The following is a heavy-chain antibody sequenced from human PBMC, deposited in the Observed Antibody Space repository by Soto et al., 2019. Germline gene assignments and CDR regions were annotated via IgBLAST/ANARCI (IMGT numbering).Heavy chain of an antibody. J-gene: IGHJ6*02. D-gene: IGHD6-6*01. Sequence: PGESLKISCKGSGYSFTSYWIGWVRQMPGKGLEWMGIIYPGDSDTRYSPSFQGQATISADKSISTAYLQWSSLKASDTAMYYCASSRAASRSSNLSDYYYGMDVWGQGTTVTVYS. CDR1: GYSFTSYW. CDR2: IYPGDSDT. CDR3: ASSRAASRSSNLSDYYYGMDV. V-gene: IGHV5-51*01.